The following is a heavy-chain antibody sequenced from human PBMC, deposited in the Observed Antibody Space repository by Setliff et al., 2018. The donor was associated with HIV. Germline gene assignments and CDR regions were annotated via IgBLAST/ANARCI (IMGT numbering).Heavy chain of an antibody. CDR2: INPSGGSA. CDR3: ARVAEVGRQGLDY. CDR1: GYTFTSYY. J-gene: IGHJ4*02. Sequence: ASVKVSCKASGYTFTSYYLHWVRQAPGQGLEWMGMINPSGGSASYAQKFQGRVTMSRDTSTSTVYMELSSLRSEDTAVYYCARVAEVGRQGLDYWGQGTLVTVSS. D-gene: IGHD2-15*01. V-gene: IGHV1-46*01.